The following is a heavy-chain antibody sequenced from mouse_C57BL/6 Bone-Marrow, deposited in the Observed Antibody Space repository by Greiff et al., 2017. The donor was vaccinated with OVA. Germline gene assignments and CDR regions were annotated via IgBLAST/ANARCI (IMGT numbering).Heavy chain of an antibody. D-gene: IGHD1-3*01. CDR2: ISYDGSN. J-gene: IGHJ2*01. Sequence: EVKLEESGPGLVKPSQSLSLTCSVTGYAITSGYYWNWIRQFPGNKLEWMGYISYDGSNNYNPSLKNRISITRDTSKNQIFLKLNSVTTEDTATYYCARAAKLVYFDYWGQGTTLTVSS. CDR1: GYAITSGYY. V-gene: IGHV3-6*01. CDR3: ARAAKLVYFDY.